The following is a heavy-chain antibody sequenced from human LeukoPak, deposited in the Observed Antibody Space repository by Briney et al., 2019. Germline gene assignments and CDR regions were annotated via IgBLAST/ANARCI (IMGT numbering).Heavy chain of an antibody. J-gene: IGHJ4*02. D-gene: IGHD6-6*01. CDR3: ARLYSSSPLDY. CDR2: IYSGGST. V-gene: IGHV3-53*01. Sequence: LTGGSLRLSCAASGFTVSSNYMSWVRQAPGKGLEWVSVIYSGGSTYYADSVKGRFTISRDNSENTLYLQMNSLRAEDTAVYYCARLYSSSPLDYWGQGTLVTVSS. CDR1: GFTVSSNY.